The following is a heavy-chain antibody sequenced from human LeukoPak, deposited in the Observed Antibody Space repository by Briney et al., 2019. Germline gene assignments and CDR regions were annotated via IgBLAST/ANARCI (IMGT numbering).Heavy chain of an antibody. V-gene: IGHV3-48*03. CDR2: ISSSGSTI. Sequence: TGGSLRLSCAASGFTLSSYEMNWVRQAPGKGLEGVSYISSSGSTIYYEDSVKGRFTISRGNSKNTLYLQMNSLRAEDTAVYYCAREASSGYYAYWGQGTLVTVSS. CDR1: GFTLSSYE. CDR3: AREASSGYYAY. D-gene: IGHD3-22*01. J-gene: IGHJ4*02.